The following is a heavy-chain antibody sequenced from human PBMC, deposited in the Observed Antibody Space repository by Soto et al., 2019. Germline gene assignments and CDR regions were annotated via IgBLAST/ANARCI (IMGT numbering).Heavy chain of an antibody. CDR1: GFTFSSYS. V-gene: IGHV3-21*01. D-gene: IGHD3-22*01. Sequence: GGSLRLSCAASGFTFSSYSMNWVRQAPGKGLEWVSSISSSSSYIYYADSVKGRFTISRDNAKNSLYLQMNSLRAEDTAVYYCARDLANYYEGHVAFDIWGQGTMVTVSS. J-gene: IGHJ3*02. CDR2: ISSSSSYI. CDR3: ARDLANYYEGHVAFDI.